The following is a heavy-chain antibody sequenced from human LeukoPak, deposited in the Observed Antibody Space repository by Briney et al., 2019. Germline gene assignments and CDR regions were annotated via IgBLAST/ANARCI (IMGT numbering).Heavy chain of an antibody. CDR3: ARGRQWLVILGYYMDV. D-gene: IGHD6-19*01. J-gene: IGHJ6*03. CDR1: GFTFSSYW. V-gene: IGHV3-30*03. CDR2: ISYDGSNK. Sequence: GGSLRLSCAASGFTFSSYWMSWVRQAPGKGLEWVAVISYDGSNKYYADSVKGRFTISRDNSKNTLYLQMNSLRAEDTAVYYCARGRQWLVILGYYMDVWGKGTTVTVSS.